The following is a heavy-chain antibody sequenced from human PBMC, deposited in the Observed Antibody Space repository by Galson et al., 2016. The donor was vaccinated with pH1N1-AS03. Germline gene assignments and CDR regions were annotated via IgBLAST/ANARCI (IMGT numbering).Heavy chain of an antibody. J-gene: IGHJ4*02. CDR2: IDSDGSST. CDR1: GFTFSSYW. CDR3: AREPWGSTQGEY. Sequence: SLRLSCAASGFTFSSYWMHWVRQAPGKGLVWVSRIDSDGSSTNYADSVKGRFTISRDNAKNTLYLQMNSLRVEDTAVYYCAREPWGSTQGEYWGQGTLVTVSS. V-gene: IGHV3-74*01. D-gene: IGHD3-16*01.